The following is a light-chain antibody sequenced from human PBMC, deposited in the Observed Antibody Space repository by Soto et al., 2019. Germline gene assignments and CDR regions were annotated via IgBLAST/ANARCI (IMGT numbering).Light chain of an antibody. J-gene: IGKJ3*01. CDR2: AAS. Sequence: DIQMTQSPSSLSASVGDRVTITCRASQDISSYLAWYQQRPGKVPKLLIYAASTLQSGVPSRFSGSGSGTDFTLTISCLQPEDVATYYCQKYNNAVFTFGPGTKVDIK. V-gene: IGKV1-27*01. CDR3: QKYNNAVFT. CDR1: QDISSY.